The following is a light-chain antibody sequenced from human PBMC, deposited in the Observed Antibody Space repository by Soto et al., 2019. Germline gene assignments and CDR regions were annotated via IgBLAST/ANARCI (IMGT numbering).Light chain of an antibody. V-gene: IGKV1D-16*01. J-gene: IGKJ1*01. CDR1: QGISSW. CDR3: QQYNYYWT. CDR2: AAS. Sequence: DIQMTQYPSAVSGSVGDRFTITCRASQGISSWLAWYQQKPGKAPKLLIYAASSLQSGVPLRFSGSGSGTEFTLTISSLQPDDFATYYCQQYNYYWTFGQGTKVDIK.